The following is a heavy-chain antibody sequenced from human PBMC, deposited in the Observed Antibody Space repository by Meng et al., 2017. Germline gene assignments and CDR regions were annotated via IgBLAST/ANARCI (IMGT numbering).Heavy chain of an antibody. V-gene: IGHV4-61*01. J-gene: IGHJ3*02. D-gene: IGHD6-19*01. CDR1: GGSVSSGSYY. CDR2: IYYSGST. Sequence: GSLRLSCTVSGGSVSSGSYYWSWIRQPPGKGLEWIGYIYYSGSTNYNPSLKSRVTISVDTSKNQFSLKLSSVTAADTAVYYCARKYSSGWSDGSGAFDIWGQGTMVTVSS. CDR3: ARKYSSGWSDGSGAFDI.